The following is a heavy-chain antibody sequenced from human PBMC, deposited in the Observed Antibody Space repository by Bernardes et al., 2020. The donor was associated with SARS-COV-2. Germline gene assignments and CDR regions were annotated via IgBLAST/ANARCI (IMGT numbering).Heavy chain of an antibody. V-gene: IGHV3-66*01. J-gene: IGHJ6*02. Sequence: AGSLCLSCAAFGFTVISNYMSWVRQAPGKGLEWVSVIYSGGSTYYADSVKGRFTISRDNSRNTLYLQVNSLRAEDTAVYYCARGGYSYGYDCYYGMDFWGQGTTVTISS. CDR1: GFTVISNY. CDR2: IYSGGST. D-gene: IGHD5-18*01. CDR3: ARGGYSYGYDCYYGMDF.